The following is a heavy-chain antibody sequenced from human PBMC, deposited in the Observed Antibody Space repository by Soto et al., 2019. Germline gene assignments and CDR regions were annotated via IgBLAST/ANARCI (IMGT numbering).Heavy chain of an antibody. CDR3: ARLVYDPRLNYMYFDF. J-gene: IGHJ4*02. V-gene: IGHV4-4*02. CDR1: GVSISSGNW. CDR2: IFHDGTA. D-gene: IGHD2-8*01. Sequence: PSETLSLTCAVSGVSISSGNWWTWVRQTPQRGLEYIGEIFHDGTANYYPSFERRVAISVDTSKNQFSLKLTSVTAAATAIYFCARLVYDPRLNYMYFDFWGQGALVTVSS.